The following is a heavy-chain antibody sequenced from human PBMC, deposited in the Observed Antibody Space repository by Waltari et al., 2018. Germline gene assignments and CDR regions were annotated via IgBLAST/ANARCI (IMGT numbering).Heavy chain of an antibody. D-gene: IGHD1-26*01. CDR1: GGSISSRAYY. CDR2: IHYGGST. Sequence: QVQLQESGPGLVKPSQTLSLICTVSGGSISSRAYYWNWIRQHPGKGLEWIGYIHYGGSTYYNPALRSRVNVSVDTSKNNFSLNLTSVTAADTAVYYCGGSYYGSYFLDYWGQGTVVTVSS. J-gene: IGHJ4*02. CDR3: GGSYYGSYFLDY. V-gene: IGHV4-31*03.